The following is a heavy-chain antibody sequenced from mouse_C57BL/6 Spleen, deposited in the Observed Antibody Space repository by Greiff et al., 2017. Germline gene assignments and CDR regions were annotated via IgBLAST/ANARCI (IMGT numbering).Heavy chain of an antibody. CDR1: GFNIKDDY. Sequence: DVQLQESGAELVRPGASVKLSCTASGFNIKDDYMHWVKQRPEQGLEWIGWIDPENGDTEYASKFQGKATITADTSSNTAYLQLSSLTSEDTAVYYSTTRSSITTVVANFDYWGQGTTLTVSS. D-gene: IGHD1-1*01. V-gene: IGHV14-4*01. J-gene: IGHJ2*01. CDR2: IDPENGDT. CDR3: TTRSSITTVVANFDY.